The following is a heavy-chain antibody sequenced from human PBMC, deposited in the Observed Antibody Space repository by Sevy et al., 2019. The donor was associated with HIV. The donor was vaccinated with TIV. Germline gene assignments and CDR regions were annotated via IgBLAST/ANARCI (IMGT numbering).Heavy chain of an antibody. V-gene: IGHV3-53*01. J-gene: IGHJ4*02. CDR1: GLTVSSNF. D-gene: IGHD5-12*01. CDR2: LYITETT. Sequence: GGSLRLSCAVSGLTVSSNFMSWVRQAPGRGLEWVSVLYITETTYYADSVKGRFTISRDNSKNTLYLLMNSLRAEDTALYYCARGKHVSGYYGSFDYWGQGSLVTVSS. CDR3: ARGKHVSGYYGSFDY.